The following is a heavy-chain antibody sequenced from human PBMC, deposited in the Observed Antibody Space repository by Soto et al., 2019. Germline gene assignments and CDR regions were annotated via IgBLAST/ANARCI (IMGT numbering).Heavy chain of an antibody. V-gene: IGHV3-23*01. CDR2: LTASGLNT. CDR1: RFNCGSYG. Sequence: PGGSLRLSCSSSRFNCGSYGIICVRQAPGKGLEWVSGLTASGLNTYYTDSVKGRFTISRDNSRNTVYLQMSGLRVEDTAVFHCAKGLGNAKEVWGQGTTVTVSS. D-gene: IGHD2-8*01. J-gene: IGHJ6*02. CDR3: AKGLGNAKEV.